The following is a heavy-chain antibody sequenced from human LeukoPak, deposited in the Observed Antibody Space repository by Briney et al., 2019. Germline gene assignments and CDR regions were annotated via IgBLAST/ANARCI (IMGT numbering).Heavy chain of an antibody. CDR2: IQNDGSNK. V-gene: IGHV3-30*02. J-gene: IGHJ4*02. CDR1: GFTFSLYG. Sequence: GGSLRLSCAASGFTFSLYGIHWVRQAPGNGLEWVAFIQNDGSNKYYADSVKGRFTISRDNSKNTLYLQMNSLRPDDTAMYYCAKDRIVLVTATFDYWGQGTLVTVSS. CDR3: AKDRIVLVTATFDY. D-gene: IGHD2-21*02.